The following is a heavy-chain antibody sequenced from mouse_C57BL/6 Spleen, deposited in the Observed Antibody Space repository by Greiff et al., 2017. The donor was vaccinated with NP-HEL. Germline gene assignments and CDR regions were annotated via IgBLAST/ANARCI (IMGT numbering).Heavy chain of an antibody. CDR1: GFTFSDYY. V-gene: IGHV5-16*01. Sequence: EVKLVESEGGLVQPGSSMKLSCTASGFTFSDYYMAWVRQVPEKGLEWVANINYDGSSTYYLDSLKSRFIISRDNAKNILYLQMSSLKSEDTATYYCARGYYGSSYFDYWGQGTTLTVSS. J-gene: IGHJ2*01. CDR2: INYDGSST. D-gene: IGHD1-1*01. CDR3: ARGYYGSSYFDY.